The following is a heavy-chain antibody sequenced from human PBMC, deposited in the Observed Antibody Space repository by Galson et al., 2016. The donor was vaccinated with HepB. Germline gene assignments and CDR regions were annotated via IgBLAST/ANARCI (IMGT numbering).Heavy chain of an antibody. Sequence: SLRLSCAASGFTFRSHAMSWVRQAPGRGLEWVSSITAGSTSTFYADSVKGRFTMSRDNSKNTLYLQMNSLGAEDTAIYYCARDPASFYYDSRFHPHDYWGQGTLVTVSS. CDR1: GFTFRSHA. CDR2: ITAGSTST. CDR3: ARDPASFYYDSRFHPHDY. J-gene: IGHJ4*02. V-gene: IGHV3-23*01. D-gene: IGHD3-22*01.